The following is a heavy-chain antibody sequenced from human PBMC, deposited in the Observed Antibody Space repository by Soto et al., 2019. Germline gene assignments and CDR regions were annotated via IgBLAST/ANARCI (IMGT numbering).Heavy chain of an antibody. V-gene: IGHV3-30-3*02. Sequence: PGGSLRLSCAASGFTFSSYGVHWVRQAPGKGLEWVAVISYDGSNKHYADSVKGRFTISRDNSKNTLYLQMNSLRAEDTAVYYCANEPAVLRCLDWSPFYHGGQGTLVTVSS. CDR1: GFTFSSYG. D-gene: IGHD3-9*01. J-gene: IGHJ4*02. CDR2: ISYDGSNK. CDR3: ANEPAVLRCLDWSPFYH.